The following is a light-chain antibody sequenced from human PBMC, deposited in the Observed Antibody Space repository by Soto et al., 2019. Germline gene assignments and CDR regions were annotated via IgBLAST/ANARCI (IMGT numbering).Light chain of an antibody. CDR1: SSDVGGYNY. CDR2: EVS. Sequence: QSVLTQPPSASGSPGQSVTISCTGTSSDVGGYNYVSWYQQHPGKAPKLMIYEVSKRPSGVPDRFSGSKSGNTASLTVSGLQAEDEADYYCSSYAGSNSYVLGTWTKLTVL. V-gene: IGLV2-8*01. CDR3: SSYAGSNSYV. J-gene: IGLJ1*01.